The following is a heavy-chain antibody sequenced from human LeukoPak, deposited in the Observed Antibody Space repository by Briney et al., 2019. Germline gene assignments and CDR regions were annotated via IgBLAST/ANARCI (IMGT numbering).Heavy chain of an antibody. Sequence: PSETLSLTCTVSGGSISSSSYYWGWIRQPPGKGLEWIGSIYYSGSTYYNPSLKSRVTISVDTSKNQFSLKLSSVTAADTAVYYCARVVASRPLYYFDYWGQGTLVTVSS. D-gene: IGHD2-15*01. CDR3: ARVVASRPLYYFDY. CDR2: IYYSGST. V-gene: IGHV4-39*07. J-gene: IGHJ4*02. CDR1: GGSISSSSYY.